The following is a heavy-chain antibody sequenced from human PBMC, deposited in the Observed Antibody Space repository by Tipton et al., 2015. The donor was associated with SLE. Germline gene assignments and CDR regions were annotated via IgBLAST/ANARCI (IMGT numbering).Heavy chain of an antibody. V-gene: IGHV3-30*02. CDR3: AKDGEEWGLTVGDY. D-gene: IGHD1-26*01. CDR2: IRYDGSNK. CDR1: GFTFSNYA. Sequence: SLRLSCVASGFTFSNYAMHWVRQAPGKGLEWVAFIRYDGSNKYYADSVKGRFTISRDNSKNTLYLQMNSLRAEDTAMYYCAKDGEEWGLTVGDYWGQGPLVTVSS. J-gene: IGHJ4*02.